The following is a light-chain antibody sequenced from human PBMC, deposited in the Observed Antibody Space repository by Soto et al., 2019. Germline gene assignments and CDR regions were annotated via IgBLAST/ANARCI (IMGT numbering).Light chain of an antibody. Sequence: QSLLTQPPSASGSPGQSVTISCTGTSSDVGGYNYVSWYQQHPGKAPKLMIYEVSKRPSGVPDRFSGSKSGNTASLTVSGFQAEDEADYYCSSYAGSNNYVFGTGTKVTVL. J-gene: IGLJ1*01. CDR1: SSDVGGYNY. V-gene: IGLV2-8*01. CDR3: SSYAGSNNYV. CDR2: EVS.